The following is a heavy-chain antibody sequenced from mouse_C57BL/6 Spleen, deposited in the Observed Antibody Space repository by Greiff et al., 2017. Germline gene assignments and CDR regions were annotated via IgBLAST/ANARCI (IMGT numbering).Heavy chain of an antibody. CDR3: AEDYLFAY. D-gene: IGHD5-5*01. Sequence: VQLQQSGPELVKPVASVPISCTASGYSFPDYNLNWVNQSNGKSLEWIGVINPNYGTTRYNQTFKGNATLTVDQSSSTAYMQLNSLTSEDSAVYYCAEDYLFAYWGQGTLVTVSA. CDR2: INPNYGTT. J-gene: IGHJ3*01. V-gene: IGHV1-39*01. CDR1: GYSFPDYN.